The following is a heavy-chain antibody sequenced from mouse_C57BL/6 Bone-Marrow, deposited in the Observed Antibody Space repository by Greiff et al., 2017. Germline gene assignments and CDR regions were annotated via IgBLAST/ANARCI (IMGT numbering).Heavy chain of an antibody. D-gene: IGHD2-3*01. CDR2: IDPETGGT. Sequence: QVQLQQSGAELVRPGASVTLSCKASGYTFTDYEMHWVKQTPVHGLEWIGAIDPETGGTSYNQKFKGKAILTADKSSSSAYMELRSLTSEDSAVYACTRSMEQDDYFNYWGQGTTLTVSS. CDR3: TRSMEQDDYFNY. J-gene: IGHJ2*01. CDR1: GYTFTDYE. V-gene: IGHV1-15*01.